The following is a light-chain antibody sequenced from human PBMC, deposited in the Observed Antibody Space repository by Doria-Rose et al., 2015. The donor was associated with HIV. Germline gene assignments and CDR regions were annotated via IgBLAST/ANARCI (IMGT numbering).Light chain of an antibody. CDR2: RAS. J-gene: IGKJ2*01. V-gene: IGKV3-15*01. CDR1: QGIGSD. CDR3: QQYSQWPPYT. Sequence: TQSPATLSASPGERATLSCRASQGIGSDLAWYQQKPGQAPSLLIYRASIRATGIPPRLTGGGSGTEFTLTISSLQSEDFAAYFCQQYSQWPPYTFGQGTKLEVK.